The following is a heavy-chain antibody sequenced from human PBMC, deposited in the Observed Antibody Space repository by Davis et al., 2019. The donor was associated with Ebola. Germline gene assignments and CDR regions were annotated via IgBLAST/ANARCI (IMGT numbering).Heavy chain of an antibody. D-gene: IGHD1-26*01. CDR2: ISGSGGST. J-gene: IGHJ5*02. CDR1: GFTFSSYA. Sequence: GGSLRLSCAASGFTFSSYAMSWVRQAPGKGLEWVSAISGSGGSTYYADSVKGRFTISRDNAKNSLYLQMNGLRAEDTAVYYCARDRGWAGWFDPWGQGTLVTVSS. V-gene: IGHV3-23*01. CDR3: ARDRGWAGWFDP.